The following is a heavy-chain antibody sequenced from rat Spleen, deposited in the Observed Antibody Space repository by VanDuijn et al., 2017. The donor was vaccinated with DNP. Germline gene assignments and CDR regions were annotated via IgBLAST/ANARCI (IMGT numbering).Heavy chain of an antibody. D-gene: IGHD1-7*01. CDR2: ISYSGST. Sequence: EVQLQESGSGLVKPSQSLSLTCSVTGYSITSNYWGWIRKFPGNKMEYIGHISYSGSTNYNPSLKSRLPITRETSKNNFLLHLNSVTTEDTATYYCARWTRYFDYWGQGIMVTVSS. CDR1: GYSITSNY. V-gene: IGHV3-1*01. J-gene: IGHJ2*01. CDR3: ARWTRYFDY.